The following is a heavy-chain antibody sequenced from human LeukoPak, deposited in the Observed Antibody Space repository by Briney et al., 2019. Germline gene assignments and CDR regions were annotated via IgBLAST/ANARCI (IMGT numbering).Heavy chain of an antibody. D-gene: IGHD3-10*01. Sequence: SVKVSCKASGGTFSSYAISWVRQAPGQGLEWMGRIIPILGIANYAQKFQGRVTITADKSTSTAYMELSSLRSEDTAVYYCARERGSGSSYYYYYYGMDVWGQGTTVTASS. J-gene: IGHJ6*02. CDR2: IIPILGIA. V-gene: IGHV1-69*04. CDR1: GGTFSSYA. CDR3: ARERGSGSSYYYYYYGMDV.